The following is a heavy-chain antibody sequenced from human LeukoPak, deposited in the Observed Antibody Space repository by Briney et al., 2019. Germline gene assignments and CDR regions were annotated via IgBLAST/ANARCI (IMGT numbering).Heavy chain of an antibody. Sequence: ASVKVSCKASGYTFTSYGISWVRQAPRQGLEWMGWISAYNGNTNYAQKLQGRVTMTTDTSTSTAYMELRSLRSDDTAVYYCVTDPIAVGATDFDYWGQGNLVTVSS. CDR3: VTDPIAVGATDFDY. CDR2: ISAYNGNT. J-gene: IGHJ4*02. D-gene: IGHD1-26*01. V-gene: IGHV1-18*01. CDR1: GYTFTSYG.